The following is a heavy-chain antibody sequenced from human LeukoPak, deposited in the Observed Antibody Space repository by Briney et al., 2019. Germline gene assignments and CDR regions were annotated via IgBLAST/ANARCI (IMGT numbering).Heavy chain of an antibody. J-gene: IGHJ3*02. V-gene: IGHV3-48*02. Sequence: GGSLRLSCAASGFTFSSYSMNWVRQAPGKGLEWVSYISSSTSTIYYADSVKGRSTISRDNAKNSLYLQMNSLRDEDTAVYYCARPFYDSGGYYYKSFDIWGQGTMVTVSS. CDR1: GFTFSSYS. CDR2: ISSSTSTI. CDR3: ARPFYDSGGYYYKSFDI. D-gene: IGHD3-22*01.